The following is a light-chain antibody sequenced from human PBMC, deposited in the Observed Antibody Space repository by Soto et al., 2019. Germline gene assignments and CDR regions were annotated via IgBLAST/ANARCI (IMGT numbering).Light chain of an antibody. Sequence: QSALTQPASVSGSPGQSITISCTGTSSDVGGYNYVSWYQQHPGKAPKLMIYDVSNRPSGVSTRFSGSKSGNTASLTISGFLAEDAAAYYSSSFASSSPPYVFGSGTKVTVL. CDR3: SSFASSSPPYV. J-gene: IGLJ1*01. CDR1: SSDVGGYNY. CDR2: DVS. V-gene: IGLV2-14*03.